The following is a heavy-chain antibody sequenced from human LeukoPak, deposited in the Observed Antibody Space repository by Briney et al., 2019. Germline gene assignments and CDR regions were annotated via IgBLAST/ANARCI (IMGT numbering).Heavy chain of an antibody. CDR3: AKARPGYSSSWYFDY. V-gene: IGHV3-23*01. Sequence: GGSLRLSCAASGFTFSSYAMSWVRQAPGKGLEWVSAISGSGGSTHYADSVKGRFTISRDNSKNTLYLQMNSLRAEDTAVYYCAKARPGYSSSWYFDYWGQGTLVTVSS. CDR1: GFTFSSYA. CDR2: ISGSGGST. D-gene: IGHD6-13*01. J-gene: IGHJ4*02.